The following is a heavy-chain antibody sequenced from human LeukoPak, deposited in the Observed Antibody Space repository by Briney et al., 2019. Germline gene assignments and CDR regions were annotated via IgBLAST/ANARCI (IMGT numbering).Heavy chain of an antibody. CDR3: ARRITGTTSDSFDS. D-gene: IGHD1-20*01. Sequence: SETLSLTCTVSGGSISSSRYFWGWIRQPPVKGLEWIGSISYTGSTYYNPSLKSRVIISVDTSKNQFSLKLSSVTAADTAVYYCARRITGTTSDSFDSWGKGTLVTVSS. V-gene: IGHV4-39*01. CDR2: ISYTGST. CDR1: GGSISSSRYF. J-gene: IGHJ4*02.